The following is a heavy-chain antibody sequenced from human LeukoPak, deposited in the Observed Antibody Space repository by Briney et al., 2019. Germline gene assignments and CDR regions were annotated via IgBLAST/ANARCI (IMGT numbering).Heavy chain of an antibody. Sequence: GGSLRLSCAASGFTFSSYSMNWVRQAPGKGLEWVSSINSSSSYIYYADSVKGRFTISRDNAKNSLYLQMNSLRAEDTAVYYCARDAREVVPAALVDYWGQGTLVTVSS. CDR1: GFTFSSYS. J-gene: IGHJ4*02. V-gene: IGHV3-21*01. CDR2: INSSSSYI. D-gene: IGHD2-2*01. CDR3: ARDAREVVPAALVDY.